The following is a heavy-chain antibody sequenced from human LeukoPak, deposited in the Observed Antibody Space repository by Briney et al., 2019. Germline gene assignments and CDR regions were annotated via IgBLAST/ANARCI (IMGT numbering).Heavy chain of an antibody. CDR2: INPSGGST. D-gene: IGHD6-19*01. CDR3: AREPSDYSSGWYGVDY. Sequence: ASVKVSCKASGYTFTSYYMHWVRQAPGQGLECMGIINPSGGSTSYAQKFQGRVTMTRDMSTSTVYMELSSLRSEDTAVYYCAREPSDYSSGWYGVDYWGQGTLVTVSS. V-gene: IGHV1-46*01. CDR1: GYTFTSYY. J-gene: IGHJ4*02.